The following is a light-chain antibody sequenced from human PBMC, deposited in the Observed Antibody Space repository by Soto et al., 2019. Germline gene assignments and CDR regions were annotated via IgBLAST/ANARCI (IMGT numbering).Light chain of an antibody. CDR1: QTINFY. CDR2: GAS. Sequence: DIQMTQSPSSLSASVGDRVTITCRASQTINFYLNWYHQRPGNAPKLLVYGASLLQSAVPSRFSGSGSGTDFTLTISSLQPEDFATYYCQQSYTAPVTFGGGTKVDI. J-gene: IGKJ4*01. CDR3: QQSYTAPVT. V-gene: IGKV1-39*01.